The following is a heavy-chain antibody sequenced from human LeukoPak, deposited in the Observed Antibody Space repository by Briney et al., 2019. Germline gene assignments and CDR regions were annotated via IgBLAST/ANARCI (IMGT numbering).Heavy chain of an antibody. J-gene: IGHJ3*02. CDR3: ERASGYYDSSGYYLRAFDI. CDR1: GFTFSSYW. Sequence: GGSLRLSCAASGFTFSSYWMSWVRQAPGKGLEWVANIKQGGSEKYYVDSVKGRFTISRDNAKNSLYLQMNSLRAEDTAVYYCERASGYYDSSGYYLRAFDIWGQGTMVTVSS. CDR2: IKQGGSEK. D-gene: IGHD3-22*01. V-gene: IGHV3-7*01.